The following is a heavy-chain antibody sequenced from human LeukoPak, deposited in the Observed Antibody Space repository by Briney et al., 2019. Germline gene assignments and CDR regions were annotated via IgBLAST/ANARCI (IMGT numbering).Heavy chain of an antibody. CDR2: ISGSGGST. CDR3: AKGPSKYYYYYMDV. V-gene: IGHV3-23*01. CDR1: GFTFSSYA. J-gene: IGHJ6*03. Sequence: GGSLRLSCAASGFTFSSYAMSWVRQAPGKGLEWVSAISGSGGSTYYADSVKGRFTISRDNSKNTLYLQMNSLRAEDMAVYYCAKGPSKYYYYYMDVWGKGTTVTVSS.